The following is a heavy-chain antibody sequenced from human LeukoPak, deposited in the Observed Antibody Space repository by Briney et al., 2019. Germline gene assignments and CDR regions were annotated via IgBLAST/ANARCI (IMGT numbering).Heavy chain of an antibody. CDR1: GVSFSGYY. Sequence: PSETLSLTCAVYGVSFSGYYWSWIRQPPGKGLEWIGEINHSGSTNYNPSLKSRVTISVDTSKNQFSLKLSSVTAADTAVYYCARGEWEQTNAFDIWGQGTMVTVSS. CDR2: INHSGST. V-gene: IGHV4-34*01. D-gene: IGHD1-26*01. CDR3: ARGEWEQTNAFDI. J-gene: IGHJ3*02.